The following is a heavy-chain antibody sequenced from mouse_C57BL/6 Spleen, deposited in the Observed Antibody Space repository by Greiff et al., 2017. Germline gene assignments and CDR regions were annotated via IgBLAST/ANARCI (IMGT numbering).Heavy chain of an antibody. D-gene: IGHD1-1*01. CDR3: ARDLTTVVANYAMDY. V-gene: IGHV1-85*01. J-gene: IGHJ4*01. CDR2: IYPRDGST. Sequence: VQLQQSGPELVKPGASVKLSCKASGYTFTSYDLNWVKQRPGQGLEWIGWIYPRDGSTKYNEKFKGKATLTVDTSSSTAYMELHSLTSEDSAVYFCARDLTTVVANYAMDYWGQGTSVTVSS. CDR1: GYTFTSYD.